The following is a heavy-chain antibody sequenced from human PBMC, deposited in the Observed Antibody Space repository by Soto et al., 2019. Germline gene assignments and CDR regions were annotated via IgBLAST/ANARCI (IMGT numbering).Heavy chain of an antibody. V-gene: IGHV3-21*06. CDR2: ISSTTNYI. CDR1: GFTFTRYS. Sequence: GGSLRLSCAASGFTFTRYSMNWVRQAPGKGLEWVSSISSTTNYIYYGDSMKGRVTISRDNAKNSLYLEMNSLRAEDTAVYYCARESEDLTSNFDYFRQLTRVIVSS. CDR3: ARESEDLTSNFDY. J-gene: IGHJ4*02.